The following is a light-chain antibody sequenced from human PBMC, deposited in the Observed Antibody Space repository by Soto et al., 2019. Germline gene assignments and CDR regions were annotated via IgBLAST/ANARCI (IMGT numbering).Light chain of an antibody. CDR2: EVS. J-gene: IGLJ1*01. V-gene: IGLV2-14*01. CDR3: SSYTSSRTPYV. Sequence: QSALTQPASVSGSPGQSITISCTGTSSDVGGYNYVSWYQQHPGKAPKLMSYEVSNRPSGVSNRFSGSKSGNTASLTISGLQAEDEADYYCSSYTSSRTPYVFGTGTKVTVL. CDR1: SSDVGGYNY.